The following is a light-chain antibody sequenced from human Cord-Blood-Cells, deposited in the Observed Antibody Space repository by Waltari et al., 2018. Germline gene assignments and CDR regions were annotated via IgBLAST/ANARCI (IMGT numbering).Light chain of an antibody. V-gene: IGLV2-23*01. CDR2: EGS. CDR1: SSDVGSYNL. Sequence: QSALTQPASVSGSPGQSITISCTGTSSDVGSYNLVSSYQQHPGKAPKPMIYEGSKRPSGVSNRFSGSKSGNTASLTISGLQAEDEADYYCCSYAGSSWVFGGGTKLTVL. J-gene: IGLJ3*02. CDR3: CSYAGSSWV.